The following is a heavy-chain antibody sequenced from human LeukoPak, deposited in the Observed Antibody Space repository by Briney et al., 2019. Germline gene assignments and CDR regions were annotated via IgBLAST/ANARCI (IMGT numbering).Heavy chain of an antibody. Sequence: GGSLRLSCAASGFTFSSYAMHWVRQAPGKGLEWVAVISYDGSNKYYADSVKGRFTISRDNSKNTLYLQMNSLRAEDTAVYYCARRSWSDAFDIWGHGTMVTVSS. V-gene: IGHV3-30-3*01. CDR2: ISYDGSNK. CDR3: ARRSWSDAFDI. D-gene: IGHD2-8*02. CDR1: GFTFSSYA. J-gene: IGHJ3*02.